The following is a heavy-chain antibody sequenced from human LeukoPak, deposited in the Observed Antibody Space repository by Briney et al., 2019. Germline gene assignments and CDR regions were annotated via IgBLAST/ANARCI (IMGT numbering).Heavy chain of an antibody. CDR3: AREGGYYDYYYYYMDV. Sequence: ASVKVSCKASGYTFTGYYMHWVRQAPGQGLEWMGWINPNSGGTNYAQKFHGRVTMTRDTSISTAYMELSRLRSDDTAVYYCAREGGYYDYYYYYMDVWGKGTTVTVSS. D-gene: IGHD3-10*01. CDR1: GYTFTGYY. V-gene: IGHV1-2*02. CDR2: INPNSGGT. J-gene: IGHJ6*03.